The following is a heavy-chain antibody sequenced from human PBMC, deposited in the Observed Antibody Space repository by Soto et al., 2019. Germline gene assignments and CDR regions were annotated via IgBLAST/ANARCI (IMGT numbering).Heavy chain of an antibody. CDR3: AKDIHGYPLYGMDV. V-gene: IGHV3-43D*04. Sequence: PGGSLRLSCASSVFTFDDYAMHCVRQSPGKCLEWVSLISWDGGSTYYADSVKGRFTISRDNSKNSLYLQMNSLRAEDTALYYCAKDIHGYPLYGMDVWGQGTTVTVSS. CDR1: VFTFDDYA. CDR2: ISWDGGST. D-gene: IGHD5-12*01. J-gene: IGHJ6*01.